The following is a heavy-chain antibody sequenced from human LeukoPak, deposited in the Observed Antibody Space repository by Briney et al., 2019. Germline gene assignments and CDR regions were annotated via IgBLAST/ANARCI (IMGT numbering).Heavy chain of an antibody. Sequence: GGSLRLSCAASGFTFSSYWMSWVRQAPGKGLEWVANIKQDGSEKYYVDSVKGRFTISRDNAKNSLYLQMNSLRAEDTAVYYCARDSRRFVVVTHIKYWGQGTLVTVSS. D-gene: IGHD2-21*02. V-gene: IGHV3-7*01. CDR2: IKQDGSEK. CDR3: ARDSRRFVVVTHIKY. CDR1: GFTFSSYW. J-gene: IGHJ4*02.